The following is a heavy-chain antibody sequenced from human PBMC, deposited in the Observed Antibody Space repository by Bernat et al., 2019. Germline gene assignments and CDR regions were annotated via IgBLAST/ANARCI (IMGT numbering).Heavy chain of an antibody. CDR2: ISYDGSNK. D-gene: IGHD4-17*01. J-gene: IGHJ6*03. Sequence: QVQLVESGGGVVQPGRSLRLSCAASGFTFSSYAMHWVRQAPGKGLEWVAVISYDGSNKYYADSVKGRFTISRDNSKNTLYLQMNSLRAEDTAVYYCARDANYGDYPNYYYYMDVWGKGTTVTVSS. CDR1: GFTFSSYA. CDR3: ARDANYGDYPNYYYYMDV. V-gene: IGHV3-30*01.